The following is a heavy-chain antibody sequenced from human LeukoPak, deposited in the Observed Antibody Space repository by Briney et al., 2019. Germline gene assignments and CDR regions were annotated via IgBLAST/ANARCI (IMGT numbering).Heavy chain of an antibody. CDR2: INPNSGGT. CDR3: AREGDGYNWNRPSDP. CDR1: GYTSTGYY. Sequence: ASVKVSCKASGYTSTGYYMHWVRQAPGQGLEWMGWINPNSGGTNYAQKFQGRVTMTRDTSISTAYMELSRLRSDDTAVYYCAREGDGYNWNRPSDPWGQGTLVTVSS. J-gene: IGHJ5*02. V-gene: IGHV1-2*02. D-gene: IGHD1-1*01.